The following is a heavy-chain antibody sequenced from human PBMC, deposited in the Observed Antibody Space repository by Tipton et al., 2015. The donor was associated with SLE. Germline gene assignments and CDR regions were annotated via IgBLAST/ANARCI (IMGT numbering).Heavy chain of an antibody. CDR2: TNQDGSVK. CDR1: GFTVSAYW. CDR3: AREGRPNAFDI. V-gene: IGHV3-7*01. Sequence: GSLSLSCAGSGFTVSAYWMSWVRSAPGKALGGVANTNQDGSVKFYVDSVKGRFTISGDSAKNSLSLQMNSLSAEDTAVYYCAREGRPNAFDIWGQGTMVTVTS. J-gene: IGHJ3*02.